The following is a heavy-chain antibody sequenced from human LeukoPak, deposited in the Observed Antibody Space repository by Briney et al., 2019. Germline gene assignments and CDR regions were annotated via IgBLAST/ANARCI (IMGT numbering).Heavy chain of an antibody. CDR2: ISGSGGST. Sequence: PGGSLRLSCAGSGFTFSDYYMTWIRQGPAKGLEWLTYISGSGGSTYYADSVKGRFTISRDNAKNSVYLQMDSLRVEDTALYYCARAKDFVVLWGQGTLVTVSS. D-gene: IGHD2-15*01. J-gene: IGHJ4*02. V-gene: IGHV3-11*01. CDR1: GFTFSDYY. CDR3: ARAKDFVVL.